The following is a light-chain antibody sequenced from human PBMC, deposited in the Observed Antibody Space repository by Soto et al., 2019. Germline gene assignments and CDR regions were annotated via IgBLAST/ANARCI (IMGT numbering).Light chain of an antibody. CDR1: QSVSNNY. CDR3: QQRSNWSIT. J-gene: IGKJ5*01. Sequence: EIVLTQSPGTLSLSPWERATLSCRASQSVSNNYLAWYQQKPGQAPRLLIYGASNRATGIPDRFSGSGSGTDFTLTISRLEPEDFAVYYCQQRSNWSITFGQGTRLEIK. V-gene: IGKV3D-20*02. CDR2: GAS.